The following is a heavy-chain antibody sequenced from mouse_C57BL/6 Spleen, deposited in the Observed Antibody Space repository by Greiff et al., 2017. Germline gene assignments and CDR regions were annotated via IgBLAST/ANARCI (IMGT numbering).Heavy chain of an antibody. CDR2: IDPANGNT. Sequence: VQLQQSVAELVRPGASVKLSCTASGFNIKNTYMHWVKQRPEQGLEWIGRIDPANGNTKYAPKFQGKANITADTSSNTAYLQLSSLTSEDTAIYYCARDYGRISVRWYFDVWGTGTTVTVSS. J-gene: IGHJ1*03. V-gene: IGHV14-3*01. CDR3: ARDYGRISVRWYFDV. CDR1: GFNIKNTY. D-gene: IGHD1-1*01.